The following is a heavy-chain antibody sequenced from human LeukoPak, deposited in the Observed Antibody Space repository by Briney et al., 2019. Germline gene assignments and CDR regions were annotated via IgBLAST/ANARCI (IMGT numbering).Heavy chain of an antibody. J-gene: IGHJ2*01. CDR3: AGVDTAIIRDGLWYFDL. Sequence: GGSLRLSCAASGFTFSSYTMHWVRQAPGKGLEWVAVKSYDGSNSYYADSVKGRFTISRDNSKNTLYLQMNSLRAEDTAVYYCAGVDTAIIRDGLWYFDLWGRGTLVTVSS. D-gene: IGHD5-18*01. CDR2: KSYDGSNS. CDR1: GFTFSSYT. V-gene: IGHV3-30-3*01.